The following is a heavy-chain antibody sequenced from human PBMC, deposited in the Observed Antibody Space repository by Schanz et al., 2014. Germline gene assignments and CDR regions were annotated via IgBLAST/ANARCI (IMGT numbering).Heavy chain of an antibody. CDR3: ARAARRTRVVPLYFDY. V-gene: IGHV4-34*01. Sequence: QVQLQQWGAGLLKPSETLSLTCAVYGGSFSGYYWSWIRQPPGKGLEWIAEINHGGSTNYNPSLKSRVTISVDTSKNQCSLKLRSVTAADTAVYYCARAARRTRVVPLYFDYWGQGTLXTVSS. CDR1: GGSFSGYY. CDR2: INHGGST. D-gene: IGHD2-2*01. J-gene: IGHJ4*02.